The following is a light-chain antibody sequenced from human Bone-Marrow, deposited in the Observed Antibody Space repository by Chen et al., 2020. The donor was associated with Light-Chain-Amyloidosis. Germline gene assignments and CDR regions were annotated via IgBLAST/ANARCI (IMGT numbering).Light chain of an antibody. J-gene: IGKJ4*01. CDR3: QQYNNWLT. CDR2: GAS. V-gene: IGKV3-15*01. Sequence: EIVMTQSPATLSVSPGERATLSCRASQSVSSNLAWYQQKPGQAPRLLIYGASTRATGIPARFSGSGSGTEFTLTISSLQSEDCAVYYCQQYNNWLTFGGGTKVKIK. CDR1: QSVSSN.